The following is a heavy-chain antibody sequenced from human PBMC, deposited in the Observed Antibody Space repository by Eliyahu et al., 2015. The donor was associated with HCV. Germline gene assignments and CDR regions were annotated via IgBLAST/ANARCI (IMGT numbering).Heavy chain of an antibody. D-gene: IGHD6-19*01. V-gene: IGHV4-59*01. CDR2: IHYRGSL. Sequence: QVQLQESGPGLVKPSETLSLTCXVSGGSITXYYWXWIRQPPGKGLEWIGYIHYRGSLNXNPSLKSRVTISLDTSKNQFSLNLTSVTAADTAXYYCASGGGGIAVAGTGGWFDPWGQGTLVTVSS. J-gene: IGHJ5*02. CDR3: ASGGGGIAVAGTGGWFDP. CDR1: GGSITXYY.